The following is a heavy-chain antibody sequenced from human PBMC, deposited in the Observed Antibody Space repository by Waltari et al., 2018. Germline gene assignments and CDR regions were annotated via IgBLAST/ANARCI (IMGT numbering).Heavy chain of an antibody. CDR2: IIPIVGTA. V-gene: IGHV1-69*05. D-gene: IGHD6-19*01. CDR1: GGTFSSYA. Sequence: QVQLVQSGAEVKKPGSSVKVSCKASGGTFSSYAISWVRQAPGQGLEWRGGIIPIVGTANYAQKCQGRVTITTDESASTADMELSSLRSEDTAVYYCARGAVTRGWFDPWGQGTLVTVSS. CDR3: ARGAVTRGWFDP. J-gene: IGHJ5*02.